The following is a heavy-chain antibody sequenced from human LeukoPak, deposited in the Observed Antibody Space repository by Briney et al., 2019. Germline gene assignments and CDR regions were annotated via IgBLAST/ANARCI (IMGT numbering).Heavy chain of an antibody. Sequence: GASVKVSCKASGYNFNTYGISWGRQAPGQGLEWMGWISSSTGNTKYAQKLQDRVTMTTDTSTSTAYLYLRNLRSDDTAVYYCVRLPLGYCSSTSCLDWGQGTLVTVSS. D-gene: IGHD2-2*01. CDR3: VRLPLGYCSSTSCLD. V-gene: IGHV1-18*01. J-gene: IGHJ4*02. CDR1: GYNFNTYG. CDR2: ISSSTGNT.